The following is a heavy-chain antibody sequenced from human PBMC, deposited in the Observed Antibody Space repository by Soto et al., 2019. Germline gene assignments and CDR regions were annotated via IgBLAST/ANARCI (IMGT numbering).Heavy chain of an antibody. V-gene: IGHV4-4*02. J-gene: IGHJ6*02. CDR2: IYHSGST. CDR1: GGSISSSNW. D-gene: IGHD6-19*01. Sequence: PSETLSLTCAVSGGSISSSNWWSWVRQPPGKGLEWIGEIYHSGSTNYNPSLKSRVTISVDKSKNQFSLKLSSVTAADTAVYYCARIPSIAVAGLYGMDVWGQGTTVTVSS. CDR3: ARIPSIAVAGLYGMDV.